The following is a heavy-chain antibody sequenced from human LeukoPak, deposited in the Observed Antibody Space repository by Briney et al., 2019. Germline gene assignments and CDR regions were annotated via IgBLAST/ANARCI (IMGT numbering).Heavy chain of an antibody. CDR2: INGDGSTT. CDR1: GFSFSTYW. CDR3: TRRVDATRWYDP. J-gene: IGHJ5*02. V-gene: IGHV3-74*01. D-gene: IGHD2-15*01. Sequence: GGSLRLSCAASGFSFSTYWMHWVRQAPGEGLLWVSRINGDGSTTNYADSVKGRFTISRDNDKNTLYLQMNSLRAEDTAVYYCTRRVDATRWYDPWGQGTLVTVSS.